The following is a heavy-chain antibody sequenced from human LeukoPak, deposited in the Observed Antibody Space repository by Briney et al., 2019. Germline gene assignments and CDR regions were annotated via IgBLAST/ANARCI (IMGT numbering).Heavy chain of an antibody. D-gene: IGHD5-12*01. J-gene: IGHJ4*02. V-gene: IGHV1-69*13. Sequence: GASMKVSCKASGGTFSSYAISWVRQAPGQGLEWMGGIIPIFGTANYAQKFQGRVTITADESTSTAYMELSSLRSEDTAVYYCARGNIVATSAKYYFDYWGQGTLVTVSS. CDR2: IIPIFGTA. CDR1: GGTFSSYA. CDR3: ARGNIVATSAKYYFDY.